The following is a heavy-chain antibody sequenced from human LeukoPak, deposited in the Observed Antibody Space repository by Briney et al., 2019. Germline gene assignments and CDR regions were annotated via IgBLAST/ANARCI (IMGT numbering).Heavy chain of an antibody. J-gene: IGHJ6*03. CDR2: IILIFGTA. Sequence: ASVKVSCKASGGTFSSYAISWVRQAPGQGLEWMGGIILIFGTANYAQKFQGRVTITADESTSTAYMELSSLRSEDTAVYYCARDYVDGTGYYYYYMDVWGKGTTVTVSS. D-gene: IGHD1-1*01. V-gene: IGHV1-69*13. CDR1: GGTFSSYA. CDR3: ARDYVDGTGYYYYYMDV.